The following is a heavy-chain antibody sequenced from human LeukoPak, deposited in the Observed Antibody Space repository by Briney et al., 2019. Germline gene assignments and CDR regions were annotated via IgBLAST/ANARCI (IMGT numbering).Heavy chain of an antibody. CDR2: IRYDGSNK. CDR3: AKEGYGDYERYFDY. Sequence: PGGSLRLSCAASGFTFSSYGMHWVRQAPGKGLEWVAFIRYDGSNKYYADSVKGRFTISRDNSKNTLYLQMNSLRAEDTAVYYCAKEGYGDYERYFDYWGQGTLVTVSS. J-gene: IGHJ4*02. V-gene: IGHV3-30*02. D-gene: IGHD4-17*01. CDR1: GFTFSSYG.